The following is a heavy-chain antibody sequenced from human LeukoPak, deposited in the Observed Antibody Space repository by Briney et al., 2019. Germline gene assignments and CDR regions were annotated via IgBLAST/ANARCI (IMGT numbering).Heavy chain of an antibody. D-gene: IGHD3-22*01. V-gene: IGHV4-61*01. CDR1: GGSVSSGSYY. J-gene: IGHJ4*02. Sequence: SETLSLTCTVSGGSVSSGSYYWSWIRQPPGKGLEWIGYIYYSGSTNYNPSLKSRVTISVDTSKNQFSLKLSSVTAADTAVYYCVRAHHPSYYYDSSGYYDYWGQGTLVTVSS. CDR2: IYYSGST. CDR3: VRAHHPSYYYDSSGYYDY.